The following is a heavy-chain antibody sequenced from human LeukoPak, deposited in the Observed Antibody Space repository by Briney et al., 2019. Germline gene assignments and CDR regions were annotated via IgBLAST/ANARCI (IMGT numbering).Heavy chain of an antibody. CDR3: ARGPRITIFGVVTLNFDY. D-gene: IGHD3-3*01. Sequence: ASAKVSCKASGYTFTGYYMHWVRQAPGQGLEWMGWINPNSGGTNYAQKFQGRVTMTRDTSISTAYMELSRLRSDDTAVYYCARGPRITIFGVVTLNFDYCGQGTLVTVSS. CDR1: GYTFTGYY. CDR2: INPNSGGT. J-gene: IGHJ4*02. V-gene: IGHV1-2*02.